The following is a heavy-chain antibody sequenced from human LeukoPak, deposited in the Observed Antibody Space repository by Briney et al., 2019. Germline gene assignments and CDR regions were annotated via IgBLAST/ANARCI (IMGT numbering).Heavy chain of an antibody. Sequence: SETLSLTCTVSGGSMSSFYWDWIRQPAGKGLQWIGRIYTSGVTNYNPSLKSRVIISVDTSKNQFSLKLSSVTAADTAVYYCAREWTSGDGSGYPYYFDYWGPGTLVTVSS. CDR2: IYTSGVT. CDR3: AREWTSGDGSGYPYYFDY. V-gene: IGHV4-4*07. CDR1: GGSMSSFY. D-gene: IGHD3-22*01. J-gene: IGHJ4*02.